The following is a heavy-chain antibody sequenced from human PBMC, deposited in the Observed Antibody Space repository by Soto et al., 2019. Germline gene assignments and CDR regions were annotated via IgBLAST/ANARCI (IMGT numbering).Heavy chain of an antibody. CDR3: ARSSPVVTAP. CDR2: IYYSGST. J-gene: IGHJ5*02. V-gene: IGHV4-31*03. CDR1: GGSISSSIYY. Sequence: SETLSLTCTVSGGSISSSIYYGGWIRRPPGKGLEWIGYIYYSGSTYYNPSLKSRITISVDTSKNQFSLKLSSVTAADTAVYYCARSSPVVTAPWGQGTLVTVSS. D-gene: IGHD2-21*02.